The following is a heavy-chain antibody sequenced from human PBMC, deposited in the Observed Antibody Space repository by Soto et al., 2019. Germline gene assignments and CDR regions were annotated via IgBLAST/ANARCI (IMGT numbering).Heavy chain of an antibody. CDR2: ISGSGGST. V-gene: IGHV3-23*01. D-gene: IGHD2-2*01. Sequence: GGSLRLSCAASGFTFSSYGMHWVRQAPGKGLEWVSAISGSGGSTYYADSVKGRFTISRDNSKNTLYLQMNSLRAEDTAVYYCAKALSPLGYCISTSCPSYYGMDVWGQGTTVTVSS. CDR1: GFTFSSYG. J-gene: IGHJ6*02. CDR3: AKALSPLGYCISTSCPSYYGMDV.